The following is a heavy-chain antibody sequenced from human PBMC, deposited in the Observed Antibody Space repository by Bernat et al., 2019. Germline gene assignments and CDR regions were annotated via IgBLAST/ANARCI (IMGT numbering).Heavy chain of an antibody. CDR3: ARGPYCSGGSCSDY. J-gene: IGHJ4*02. CDR2: ISSSSSYI. Sequence: EVQLVESGGGLVKPGGSLRLSCAASRFTFSSYSMNWVRQAPGKGLEWVSSISSSSSYIYYAESVKGRFTISRDNAKNSLYLQMNSLRAEDTAVYYCARGPYCSGGSCSDYWGQGTLVTVSS. D-gene: IGHD2-15*01. V-gene: IGHV3-21*01. CDR1: RFTFSSYS.